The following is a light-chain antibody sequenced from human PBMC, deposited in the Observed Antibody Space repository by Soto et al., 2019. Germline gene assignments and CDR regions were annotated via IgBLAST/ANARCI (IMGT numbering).Light chain of an antibody. J-gene: IGKJ1*01. V-gene: IGKV3-20*01. CDR3: QQYGSSPRT. CDR2: DAS. Sequence: EIVLTPAPRPPSLSPGERATPSWRASPSLSSSQLAWYQQKPGQAPRLLIHDASSRATGISDRFTGSGSGTDFTLTITTLEPEDFAVYYCQQYGSSPRTFGLGTKVDIK. CDR1: PSLSSSQ.